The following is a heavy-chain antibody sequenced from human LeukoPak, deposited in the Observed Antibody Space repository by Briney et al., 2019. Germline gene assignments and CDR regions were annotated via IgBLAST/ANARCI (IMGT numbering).Heavy chain of an antibody. CDR2: IYYSGST. CDR1: GGSFSRSNYY. Sequence: SEALSLTCTVSGGSFSRSNYYWGWIRQPPGKGLQWMGGIYYSGSTYYNPSLKSRVTISVDTSKNQFSLKLTSVTAADTAVYYCARQTVVGATRWFDPWGQGTLVTVSS. CDR3: ARQTVVGATRWFDP. V-gene: IGHV4-39*01. D-gene: IGHD1-26*01. J-gene: IGHJ5*02.